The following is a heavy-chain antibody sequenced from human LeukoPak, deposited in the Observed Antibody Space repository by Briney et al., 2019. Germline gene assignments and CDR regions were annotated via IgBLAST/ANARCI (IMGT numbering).Heavy chain of an antibody. J-gene: IGHJ4*02. CDR2: IYYSGST. D-gene: IGHD3-22*01. Sequence: SETLSLTCTVSGGSISSYYWSWIRQPPGQGLEWIGYIYYSGSTNYNPSLKSRVTISVDTSKNQFSLKLSSVTAADTAVYYCARDGDSSGYYYNSYGFDYWGQGTLVTVSS. CDR3: ARDGDSSGYYYNSYGFDY. CDR1: GGSISSYY. V-gene: IGHV4-59*01.